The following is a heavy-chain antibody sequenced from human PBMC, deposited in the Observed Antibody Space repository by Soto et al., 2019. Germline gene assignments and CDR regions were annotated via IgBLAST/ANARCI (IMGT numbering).Heavy chain of an antibody. J-gene: IGHJ4*02. D-gene: IGHD1-26*01. V-gene: IGHV1-69*01. CDR1: GGTFSSYS. CDR2: IIPIFGTA. Sequence: QVQRVQSGAEVKKPGSSVKVSCKASGGTFSSYSINWVRQAPGQGLEWMGEIIPIFGTANYAQKFQGRVTITADESTSTAYMELSSLRSEDTAVYYCARDGGRHSGGIDYWGQGTRVTVSS. CDR3: ARDGGRHSGGIDY.